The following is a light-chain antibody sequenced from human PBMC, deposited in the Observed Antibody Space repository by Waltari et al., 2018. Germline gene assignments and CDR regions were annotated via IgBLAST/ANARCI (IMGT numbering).Light chain of an antibody. Sequence: SVLTQPPSASGTPGPRVTISCSGRSSNIGGHTVAWYQQVPGAAPKLRISSDNERPSGVPDRFSGSKSGTSASRASSGRQSEDEALYYWAAWDDSLSGVVFGGGTKLTVL. CDR2: SDN. CDR3: AAWDDSLSGVV. J-gene: IGLJ2*01. V-gene: IGLV1-44*01. CDR1: SSNIGGHT.